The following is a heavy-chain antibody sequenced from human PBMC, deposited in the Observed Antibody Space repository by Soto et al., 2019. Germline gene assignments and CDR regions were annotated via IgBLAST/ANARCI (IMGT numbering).Heavy chain of an antibody. CDR2: IYYSGST. V-gene: IGHV4-39*01. CDR3: ARGVSNYYGSGSYMGVDY. CDR1: GGSISSSSYY. Sequence: QLQLQESGPGLVKPSETLSLTCTVSGGSISSSSYYWGWIRQPPGKGLEWIGRIYYSGSTYYNPSLKSRVTISVDTSKNQFSLKLSSVTAADTAVYYCARGVSNYYGSGSYMGVDYWGQGTLVTVSS. J-gene: IGHJ4*02. D-gene: IGHD3-10*01.